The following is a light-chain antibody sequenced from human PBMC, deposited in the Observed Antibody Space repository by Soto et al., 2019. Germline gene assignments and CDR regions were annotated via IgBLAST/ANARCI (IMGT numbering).Light chain of an antibody. CDR3: SLSYDGARI. Sequence: QAVVTQETSLTVSPGGTVTLTCGSSTGAVTSGHYPHWIQQKPGQAPRTLIYDATNKQSWTPARFSGSLLGGKAALTLSGAQPEDEGDYYCSLSYDGARIFGGGTKLTVL. J-gene: IGLJ2*01. V-gene: IGLV7-46*01. CDR2: DAT. CDR1: TGAVTSGHY.